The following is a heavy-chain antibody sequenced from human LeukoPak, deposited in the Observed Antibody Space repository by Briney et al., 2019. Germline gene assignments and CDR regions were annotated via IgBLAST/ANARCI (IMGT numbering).Heavy chain of an antibody. CDR1: GFTFSSYA. CDR2: ISGSGGST. CDR3: ATQHFWSGYGY. Sequence: GGSLRLSCAASGFTFSSYAMSWVRQAPGNGLEWVSAISGSGGSTYYADSVKGRFTISRDNSKNTLYLQMNSLRAEDTAVYYCATQHFWSGYGYWGQGTLVTVSS. V-gene: IGHV3-23*01. J-gene: IGHJ4*02. D-gene: IGHD3-3*02.